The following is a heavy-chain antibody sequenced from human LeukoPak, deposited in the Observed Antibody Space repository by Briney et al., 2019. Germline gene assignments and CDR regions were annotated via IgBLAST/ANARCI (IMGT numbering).Heavy chain of an antibody. Sequence: PGGSLRLSCAASGFTFSNYGMSWVRQAPGKGLEWVSGSASTGRTYYADSVKGRFPISRDNPKNTLYLQMNSLRAEDTAVYYCAKDSGLWSPYDWGQGTLVTVSS. CDR1: GFTFSNYG. D-gene: IGHD3-10*01. V-gene: IGHV3-23*01. CDR2: SASTGRT. CDR3: AKDSGLWSPYD. J-gene: IGHJ4*02.